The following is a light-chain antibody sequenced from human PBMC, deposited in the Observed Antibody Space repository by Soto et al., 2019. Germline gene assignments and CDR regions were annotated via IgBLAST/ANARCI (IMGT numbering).Light chain of an antibody. V-gene: IGKV1-39*01. CDR2: AAS. CDR3: QQNYSPPPIT. Sequence: DIQMTQSTSSLSASVGDRVTITCRASQSITRFLNWYQQKPGKAPKLLIYAASSLQSGVPSRFNGSGSGTDFTLPISSLQPEDFATYYCQQNYSPPPITFGQGTRLEMK. CDR1: QSITRF. J-gene: IGKJ5*01.